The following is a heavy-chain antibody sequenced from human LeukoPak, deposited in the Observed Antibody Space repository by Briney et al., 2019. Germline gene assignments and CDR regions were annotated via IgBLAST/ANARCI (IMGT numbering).Heavy chain of an antibody. J-gene: IGHJ4*02. D-gene: IGHD2-8*02. V-gene: IGHV3-30*02. CDR3: AKDHPTGAY. Sequence: DSVKGRFTISRDNSKNTLYLQINSLRGEDTAVYYCAKDHPTGAYWGQGTLVTVSS.